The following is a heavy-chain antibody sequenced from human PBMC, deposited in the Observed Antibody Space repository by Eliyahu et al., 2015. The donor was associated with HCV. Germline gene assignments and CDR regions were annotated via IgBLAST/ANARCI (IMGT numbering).Heavy chain of an antibody. V-gene: IGHV3-73*02. CDR1: GFTFXGSA. J-gene: IGHJ5*02. Sequence: EVQLVESGGGLVQPXGSXXLSCAXXGFTFXGSAMHWVRQASGKGLEWVGRIRSKANSYATAYAASVKGRFTISRDDSKNTAYLQMNSLKTEDTAVYYCTPLSWFDPWGQGTLVTVSS. CDR3: TPLSWFDP. CDR2: IRSKANSYAT. D-gene: IGHD3-16*02.